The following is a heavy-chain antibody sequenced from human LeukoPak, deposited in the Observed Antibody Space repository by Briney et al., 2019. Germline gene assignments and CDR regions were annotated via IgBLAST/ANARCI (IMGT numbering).Heavy chain of an antibody. CDR2: MNPNSGNT. J-gene: IGHJ6*02. V-gene: IGHV1-8*02. CDR3: ARDGVIYYGMDV. Sequence: ASVKVSCKASGYTFTGYYIHWVRQAPGQGLEWMGWMNPNSGNTGYAQKFQGRVTMTRNTSISTAYMELSSLRSEDTAVYYCARDGVIYYGMDVWGQGTTVTVSS. D-gene: IGHD2/OR15-2a*01. CDR1: GYTFTGYY.